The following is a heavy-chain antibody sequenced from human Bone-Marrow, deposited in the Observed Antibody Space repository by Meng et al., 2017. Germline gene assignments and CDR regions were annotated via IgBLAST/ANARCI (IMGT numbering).Heavy chain of an antibody. J-gene: IGHJ4*02. CDR3: ARDQAKMEGFDY. Sequence: VLGGVGVRKTGASAKVSCKASGYSFVVHYMHCGRQAPGQGLEWMGIINPSGGSTSCAQKFQGRVTMTRDTSTSTVYMELSSLRSEDTAVYYCARDQAKMEGFDYWGQGTLVTVSS. CDR1: GYSFVVHY. D-gene: IGHD5-24*01. V-gene: IGHV1-46*01. CDR2: INPSGGST.